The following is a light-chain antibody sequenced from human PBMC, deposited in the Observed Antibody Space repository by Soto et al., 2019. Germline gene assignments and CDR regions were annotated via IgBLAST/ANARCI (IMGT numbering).Light chain of an antibody. CDR1: PDISSY. V-gene: IGKV1-9*01. CDR2: SAS. CDR3: QQFNRFPRT. J-gene: IGKJ1*01. Sequence: DIQLTQSPSFLSASVGDRVTITCRASPDISSYLAWYQQRPGKVPRFLTHSASTLQSGVPSRFSATGSGTTYTLTIRSVQPEDIATYYCQQFNRFPRTFGQGTKVEV.